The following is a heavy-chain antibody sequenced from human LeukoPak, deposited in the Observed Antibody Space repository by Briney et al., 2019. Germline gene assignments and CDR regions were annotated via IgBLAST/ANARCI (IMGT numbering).Heavy chain of an antibody. Sequence: SVKASCKASGGTLSNYGISWVRQAPGQGLEWMGRIIPLLDITTYAERFQGRVTITADKSTSTAYMEVSSLRSEDTAVYYCATDGPAAMGADYLYGLDVWGQGTTVTVSS. CDR2: IIPLLDIT. J-gene: IGHJ6*02. CDR3: ATDGPAAMGADYLYGLDV. D-gene: IGHD2-2*01. V-gene: IGHV1-69*04. CDR1: GGTLSNYG.